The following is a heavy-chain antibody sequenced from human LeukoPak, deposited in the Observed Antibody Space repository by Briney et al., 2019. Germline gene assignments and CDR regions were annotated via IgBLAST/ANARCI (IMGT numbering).Heavy chain of an antibody. D-gene: IGHD4-17*01. CDR2: ISTFNGHT. CDR1: GYTFTTYG. V-gene: IGHV1-18*01. J-gene: IGHJ6*03. Sequence: ASVKVSCKASGYTFTTYGISWVRQAPGHGLEWMGWISTFNGHTNYAESRQDRVTMTTDTSTSTVYLELSSLTLDDTAVYYCARVDTVNYYYYMDVWGKGPPVTVSS. CDR3: ARVDTVNYYYYMDV.